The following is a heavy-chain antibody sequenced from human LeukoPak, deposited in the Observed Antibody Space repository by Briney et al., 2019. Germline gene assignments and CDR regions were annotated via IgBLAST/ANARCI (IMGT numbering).Heavy chain of an antibody. CDR2: INPNSGGS. D-gene: IGHD6-13*01. CDR3: ARAPLYSSSWYNWFDP. V-gene: IGHV1-2*02. J-gene: IGHJ5*02. CDR1: GYTFTGYY. Sequence: ASVKVSCKASGYTFTGYYIHWVRQAPGQGLEWMGWINPNSGGSKYAQKFQGRVTMTRDTSISTAYMELSRLRSDDTAVYYCARAPLYSSSWYNWFDPWGQGTLVTVSS.